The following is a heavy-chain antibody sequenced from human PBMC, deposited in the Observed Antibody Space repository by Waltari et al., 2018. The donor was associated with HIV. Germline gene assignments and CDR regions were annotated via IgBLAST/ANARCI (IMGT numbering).Heavy chain of an antibody. J-gene: IGHJ4*02. V-gene: IGHV4-61*02. CDR1: GGSISSGSYY. Sequence: QVQLQESGPGLVKPSQTLSLTCTVSGGSISSGSYYWSWIRQPAGKGLEWIGRIYTRGSTNYNPYLKSRVTISVDTSKNQFSLKLSSVTAADTAVYYCAGQYYDFWSAPEDYWGQGTLVTVSS. D-gene: IGHD3-3*01. CDR2: IYTRGST. CDR3: AGQYYDFWSAPEDY.